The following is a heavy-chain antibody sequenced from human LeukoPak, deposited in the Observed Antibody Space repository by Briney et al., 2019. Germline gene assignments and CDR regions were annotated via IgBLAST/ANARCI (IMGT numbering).Heavy chain of an antibody. CDR1: GGSISTYY. Sequence: SETLSLTCTVSGGSISTYYWNWIRQPPGKGLEWIGYVSYSGTTDYNPSLKSRLTISVDKSMNQFSLRLSSVTAADTAVYYCARPRLRYNSNGNATPYELFDMWGQGTVVTVSS. CDR3: ARPRLRYNSNGNATPYELFDM. CDR2: VSYSGTT. J-gene: IGHJ3*02. V-gene: IGHV4-59*08. D-gene: IGHD3-22*01.